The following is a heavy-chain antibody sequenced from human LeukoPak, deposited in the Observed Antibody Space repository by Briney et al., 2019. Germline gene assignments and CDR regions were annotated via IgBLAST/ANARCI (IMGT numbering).Heavy chain of an antibody. CDR1: GGTFSSYA. J-gene: IGHJ4*02. D-gene: IGHD3-22*01. CDR3: ARDRDYYDSSGPSGFDY. CDR2: IIPIFGTA. V-gene: IGHV1-69*13. Sequence: SVKVSCKXSGGTFSSYAISWVRQAPGQGLEWMGGIIPIFGTANYAQKFQGRVTITADESTSTAYMELSSLRSEDTAVYYCARDRDYYDSSGPSGFDYWGQGTLVTVSS.